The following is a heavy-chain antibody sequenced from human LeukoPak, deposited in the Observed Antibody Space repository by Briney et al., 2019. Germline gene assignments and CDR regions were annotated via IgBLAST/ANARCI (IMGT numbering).Heavy chain of an antibody. J-gene: IGHJ4*02. CDR2: IYYSGST. Sequence: SETLSLTCTVSGGSICSYYWSWIRKPPGKGVEWIGYIYYSGSTNYNPSLKSRVTISVDTSKNQFSLRLSSVTAADTAVYYCAALPGGVKGGFWGQGTLVTVSS. V-gene: IGHV4-59*01. CDR3: AALPGGVKGGF. CDR1: GGSICSYY. D-gene: IGHD3-16*01.